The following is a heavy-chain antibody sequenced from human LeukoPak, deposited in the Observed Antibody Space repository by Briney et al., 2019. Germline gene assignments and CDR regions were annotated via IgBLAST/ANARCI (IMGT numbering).Heavy chain of an antibody. J-gene: IGHJ4*02. CDR1: GYSISSGYY. V-gene: IGHV4-38-2*01. Sequence: PSETLSLTCAVSGYSISSGYYWGWIRQPPGKGLEWIGSIYHSGSTYYNPSLKSRVTISVDTSKNQFSLKLGSVTAADTAVYYCARGFPNSYWGQGTLVTVSS. CDR2: IYHSGST. CDR3: ARGFPNSY. D-gene: IGHD1-1*01.